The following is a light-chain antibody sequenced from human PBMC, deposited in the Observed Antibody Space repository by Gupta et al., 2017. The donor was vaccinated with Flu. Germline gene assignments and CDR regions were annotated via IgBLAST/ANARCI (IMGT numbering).Light chain of an antibody. V-gene: IGKV3-15*01. Sequence: ELIMTHPPATLSVSPGERATLPCRASQSVSSSLAWYQQKPGQAPRLLIYDTSTRATGIPARFSGSGSGTEFTLTISSLQSEDFAVYYCQQYKDWVRTFGPGTKVEIK. CDR2: DTS. CDR3: QQYKDWVRT. J-gene: IGKJ1*01. CDR1: QSVSSS.